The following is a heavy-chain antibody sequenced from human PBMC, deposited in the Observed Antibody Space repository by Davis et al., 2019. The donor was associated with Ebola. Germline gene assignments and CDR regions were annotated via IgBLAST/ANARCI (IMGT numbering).Heavy chain of an antibody. Sequence: GESLKISCKGSGYSFTSYWIGWVRQMPGKGLEWMGIIYPGDSDTRYSPSFQGQVTISADKSISTAYLQWSSLKASDTAMYYCARQLRAYCSSTSCLGGWVDPWGQGTLVTVSS. CDR3: ARQLRAYCSSTSCLGGWVDP. D-gene: IGHD2-2*01. CDR2: IYPGDSDT. V-gene: IGHV5-51*01. J-gene: IGHJ5*02. CDR1: GYSFTSYW.